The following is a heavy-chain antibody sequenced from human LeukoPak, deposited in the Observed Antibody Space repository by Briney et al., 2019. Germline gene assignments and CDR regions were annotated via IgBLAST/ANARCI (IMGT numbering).Heavy chain of an antibody. V-gene: IGHV3-23*01. J-gene: IGHJ4*02. D-gene: IGHD7-27*01. CDR1: GFTFSSYA. Sequence: GGSLRLSCAASGFTFSSYAMSWVRQAPGKGLEWVSAISGSGGSTYYADSAKGRFTISRDNSKNTLYLQMNSLRAEDTAVYYCAKESPYWGGAGKYYFDYWGQGTLVTVSS. CDR2: ISGSGGST. CDR3: AKESPYWGGAGKYYFDY.